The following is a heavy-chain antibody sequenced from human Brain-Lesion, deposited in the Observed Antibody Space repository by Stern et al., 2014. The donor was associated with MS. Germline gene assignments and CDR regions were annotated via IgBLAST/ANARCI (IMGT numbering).Heavy chain of an antibody. CDR3: ATLSPGAGGNYYRHFDY. V-gene: IGHV1-24*01. CDR1: GYTLTGLS. CDR2: FDPEDGAT. Sequence: VQLVESGAEVKKPGASVKVSCKVSGYTLTGLSMHWVRQAPGKGLEWMGGFDPEDGATIYAQKFQGRVTMTEATSTDTAYMELSSLRSEDTAVYYCATLSPGAGGNYYRHFDYWGQGTLVTVSS. J-gene: IGHJ4*02. D-gene: IGHD1-26*01.